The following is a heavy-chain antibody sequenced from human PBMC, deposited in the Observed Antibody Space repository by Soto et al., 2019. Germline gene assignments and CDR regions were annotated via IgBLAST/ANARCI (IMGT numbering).Heavy chain of an antibody. CDR3: AKDRIVMIRGVMNYYGMDV. J-gene: IGHJ6*02. V-gene: IGHV3-30*18. D-gene: IGHD3-10*01. Sequence: QVQLVDSGGGVVQPGRSLRLSCAASGFTFSNYGMHWVRQAPGKGLEWVAFILYDGSDKYFADSVKGRFTISRDNSKNTLDLQMTSLRAEDTAVYYCAKDRIVMIRGVMNYYGMDVWGQGTTVTVSS. CDR1: GFTFSNYG. CDR2: ILYDGSDK.